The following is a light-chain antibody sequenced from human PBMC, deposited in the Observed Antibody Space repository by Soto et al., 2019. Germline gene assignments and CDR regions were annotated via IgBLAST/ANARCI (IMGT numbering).Light chain of an antibody. Sequence: QSALTQPASVSGSLGQSITISCTGSSSDVGTYYFVSWYQQHPGKVPKLMIYEGTKRPSGVSDRFSGSKSGNTASMTISGLQAEDEANYYCQSYDNSLSGSGVFGGGTKVTVL. J-gene: IGLJ3*02. CDR1: SSDVGTYYF. V-gene: IGLV2-23*01. CDR2: EGT. CDR3: QSYDNSLSGSGV.